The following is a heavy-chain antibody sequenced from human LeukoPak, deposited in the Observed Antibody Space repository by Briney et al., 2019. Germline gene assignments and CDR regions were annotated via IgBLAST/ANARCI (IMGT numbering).Heavy chain of an antibody. Sequence: WVSAISGSGGSTYYADSVKGRFTISRDNSKNTLYLQMNSLRAEDTAVYYCAKGDGSGSYHWGQGTLVTVSS. CDR2: ISGSGGST. CDR3: AKGDGSGSYH. D-gene: IGHD3-10*01. V-gene: IGHV3-23*01. J-gene: IGHJ4*02.